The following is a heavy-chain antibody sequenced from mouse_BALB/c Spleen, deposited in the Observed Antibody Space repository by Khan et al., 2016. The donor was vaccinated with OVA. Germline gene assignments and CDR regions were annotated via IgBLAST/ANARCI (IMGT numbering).Heavy chain of an antibody. Sequence: EVELVESGGGLVEPGGSLRLSCATSGFTFSDYYMSWVRQPPGKALEWLGFIRKKASGYTSEYSASVKGRLTISRDNAQSILYLPMNRLRSEYSATYYCARVDYSYEFAYWGQGTLVTVSA. D-gene: IGHD1-2*01. CDR3: ARVDYSYEFAY. CDR1: GFTFSDYY. J-gene: IGHJ3*01. V-gene: IGHV7-3*02. CDR2: IRKKASGYTS.